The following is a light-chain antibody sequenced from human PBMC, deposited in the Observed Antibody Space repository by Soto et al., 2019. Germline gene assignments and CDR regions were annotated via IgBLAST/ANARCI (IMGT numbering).Light chain of an antibody. J-gene: IGKJ4*01. CDR2: GAS. CDR1: HDSRND. V-gene: IGKV1-39*01. Sequence: IQMTQLPSSLSASVGDRVTITCRTSHDSRNDLGWYQQKSGRAPKLLIFGASTLQSGGTSRLSGSGSGADFTLTISSLQPEDFATYYCQQSYSTPLTFGGGTKVDIK. CDR3: QQSYSTPLT.